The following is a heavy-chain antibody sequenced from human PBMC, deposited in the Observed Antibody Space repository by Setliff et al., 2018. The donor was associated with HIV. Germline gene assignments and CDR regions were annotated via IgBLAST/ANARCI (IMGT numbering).Heavy chain of an antibody. V-gene: IGHV3-23*01. Sequence: GGSLRLSCAAPGFTFSIHAMSWVRQAPGKGLEWVSAISGSGGNTYYADSVKGRFTISRDNAKNSLYLQMNSLRVEDTAFYYCVKDYAHLYAFDIWGQGTMVTVSS. D-gene: IGHD3-16*01. CDR3: VKDYAHLYAFDI. CDR2: ISGSGGNT. CDR1: GFTFSIHA. J-gene: IGHJ3*02.